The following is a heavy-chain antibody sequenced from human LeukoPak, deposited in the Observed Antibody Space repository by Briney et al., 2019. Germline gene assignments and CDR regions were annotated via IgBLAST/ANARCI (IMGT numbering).Heavy chain of an antibody. V-gene: IGHV3-23*01. J-gene: IGHJ6*02. CDR1: GFTFSSYA. CDR3: AKVRTSDYYYYYGMDV. D-gene: IGHD1-14*01. CDR2: ISGSGGST. Sequence: GGSLRLSCAASGFTFSSYAMNWVRQAPGKGLEWVSAISGSGGSTFYAGSVEGRFTLSRDNSKNTLHLQMNSLRAEDTAVYYCAKVRTSDYYYYYGMDVWGQGTTVTVSS.